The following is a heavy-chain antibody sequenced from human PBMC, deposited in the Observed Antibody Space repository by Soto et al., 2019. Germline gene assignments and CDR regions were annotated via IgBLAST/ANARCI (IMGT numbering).Heavy chain of an antibody. Sequence: EVQLLESGGGLVQPGGSLRLSCAASGFTFSNYAMNWVRQAPGKGLEWVSTISSSSGSTYYADSVKGRFTISRDNSKNFLYLQMNSLRGDDTAVYYCAKVGSERYSGQHSDYWGQETLVTISS. CDR1: GFTFSNYA. D-gene: IGHD5-12*01. V-gene: IGHV3-23*01. CDR2: ISSSSGST. J-gene: IGHJ4*02. CDR3: AKVGSERYSGQHSDY.